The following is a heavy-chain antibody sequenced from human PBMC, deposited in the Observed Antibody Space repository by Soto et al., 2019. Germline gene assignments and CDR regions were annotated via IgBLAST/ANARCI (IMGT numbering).Heavy chain of an antibody. D-gene: IGHD4-17*01. CDR2: ISTSGSYI. V-gene: IGHV3-21*06. CDR1: GFSFSSYN. CDR3: ATIGDRDGFDI. Sequence: EVQLVESGGGLVKPEESLRLSCAASGFSFSSYNMKWVRQAPGKGLEWVSSISTSGSYIFYAGSVRGRFTIFRDDAKNSLHQQMNSLRVEDTAVYYCATIGDRDGFDIWGQGTTVIVSS. J-gene: IGHJ3*02.